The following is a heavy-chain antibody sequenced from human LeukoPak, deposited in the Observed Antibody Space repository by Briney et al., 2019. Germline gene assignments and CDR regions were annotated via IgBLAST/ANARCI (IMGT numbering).Heavy chain of an antibody. J-gene: IGHJ4*02. CDR2: IYYSGST. Sequence: PSETLSLTCTVSVGSISNSFYYWGWIRQPPGKGLEWIGNIYYSGSTDYTPSLKSRVTISVATSKNQFSLKLISVAAADTAVYYCAREIAVADQFDYWGQGTLVTVSS. V-gene: IGHV4-39*07. CDR1: VGSISNSFYY. D-gene: IGHD6-19*01. CDR3: AREIAVADQFDY.